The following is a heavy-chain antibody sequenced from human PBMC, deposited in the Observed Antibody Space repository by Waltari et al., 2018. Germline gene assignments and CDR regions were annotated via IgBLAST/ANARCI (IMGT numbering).Heavy chain of an antibody. D-gene: IGHD3-3*01. Sequence: EVQLVESGGGLVQPGGSLRLSCATSGFSFINYAMNWVRQGPGKGLEWVAYINPDGSEKYYVDSVKGRFTISRDNAKNSLYLQMNSLRAEDTAVYYCAREALYDFWSGYPDYWGQGTLVTVSS. CDR2: INPDGSEK. V-gene: IGHV3-7*01. CDR3: AREALYDFWSGYPDY. J-gene: IGHJ4*02. CDR1: GFSFINYA.